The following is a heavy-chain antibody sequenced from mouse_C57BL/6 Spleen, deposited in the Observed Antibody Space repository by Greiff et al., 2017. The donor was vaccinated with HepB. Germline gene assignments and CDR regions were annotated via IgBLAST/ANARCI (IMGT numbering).Heavy chain of an antibody. CDR3: ARLTGDYYYAMDY. J-gene: IGHJ4*01. CDR1: GFTFSDYG. V-gene: IGHV5-17*01. Sequence: EVMLVESGGGLVKPGGSLKLSCAASGFTFSDYGMHWVRQAPEKGLEWVAYISSGSSTIYYADTVKGRFTISRDNVKNTLFLQMTSLRSEDTAMYYCARLTGDYYYAMDYWGQGTSVTVSS. CDR2: ISSGSSTI. D-gene: IGHD4-1*01.